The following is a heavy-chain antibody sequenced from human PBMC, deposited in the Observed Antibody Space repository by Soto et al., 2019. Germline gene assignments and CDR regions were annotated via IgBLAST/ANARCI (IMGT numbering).Heavy chain of an antibody. J-gene: IGHJ5*02. CDR2: ISGSGDRT. V-gene: IGHV3-23*01. D-gene: IGHD6-19*01. CDR3: AKGNRGDTSGWHNYRGFDP. CDR1: GFTFSNYA. Sequence: EVQLLESGGGLVQPGGSLRLSCEASGFTFSNYAMSWFRQAPGKGLEWVAIISGSGDRTFYADSVKGRFTLSRDTSKSTLFLRMNSLRAEDTAVYYCAKGNRGDTSGWHNYRGFDPWGQGTLVTVSS.